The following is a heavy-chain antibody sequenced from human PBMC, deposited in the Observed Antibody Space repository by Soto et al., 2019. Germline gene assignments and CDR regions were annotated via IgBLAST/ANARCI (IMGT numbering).Heavy chain of an antibody. V-gene: IGHV4-34*01. J-gene: IGHJ4*02. CDR2: INHSGST. D-gene: IGHD2-21*02. Sequence: PSETLSLTCAVYGLSFSGYYWSWIRQPPGKGLEWIGEINHSGSTNYNPSLKSRVTISVDTSKNQFSLKLSSVTAADTAVYYCASGQRVVTAMEYFDYWGQGTLVTVSS. CDR1: GLSFSGYY. CDR3: ASGQRVVTAMEYFDY.